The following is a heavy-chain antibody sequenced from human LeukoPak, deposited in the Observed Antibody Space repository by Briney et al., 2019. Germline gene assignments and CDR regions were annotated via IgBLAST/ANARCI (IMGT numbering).Heavy chain of an antibody. CDR3: ARDRDTTLVTLWFDP. J-gene: IGHJ5*02. CDR1: GGSISSSSYY. D-gene: IGHD4-23*01. V-gene: IGHV4-39*07. CDR2: IYYSGST. Sequence: SETLSLTCTVSGGSISSSSYYWGWIRQPPGKGLEWIGSIYYSGSTYYNPSLKSRVTISVDTSKNQFSLKLSSVTAADTAVYYCARDRDTTLVTLWFDPWGQGTLATVSS.